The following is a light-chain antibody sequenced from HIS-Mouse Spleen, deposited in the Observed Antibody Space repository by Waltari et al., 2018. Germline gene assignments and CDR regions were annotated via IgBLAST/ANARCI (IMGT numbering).Light chain of an antibody. J-gene: IGLJ2*01. Sequence: SYELTQPPSVSVSPGQTASITCSGDKLGDKYACWYQQKPGQSPVLVIYQDSKRPSGIPGRFTGSNSGNTATLTIRGTQAMDEADYYCQAWDSSYSVFGGGTKLTVL. V-gene: IGLV3-1*01. CDR3: QAWDSSYSV. CDR1: KLGDKY. CDR2: QDS.